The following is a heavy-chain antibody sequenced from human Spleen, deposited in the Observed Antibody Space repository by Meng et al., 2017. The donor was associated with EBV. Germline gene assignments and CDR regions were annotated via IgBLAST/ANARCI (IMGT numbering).Heavy chain of an antibody. CDR1: GGSISSVGCY. Sequence: HVTMLESGPGLVETSQTLALTRCVSGGSISSVGCYWSWIRQPPGKGLEWIGYINYRGNPYDNPSLRSRAALSVDTSKNQFSLKLSSVTAADTAVYYCARGAAKWFDPWGPGTLVTVSS. CDR2: INYRGNP. J-gene: IGHJ5*02. D-gene: IGHD6-25*01. V-gene: IGHV4-30-4*01. CDR3: ARGAAKWFDP.